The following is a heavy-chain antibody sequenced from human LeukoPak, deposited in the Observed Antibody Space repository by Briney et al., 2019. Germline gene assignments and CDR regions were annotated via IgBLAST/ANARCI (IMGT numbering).Heavy chain of an antibody. CDR1: GGTFSSYA. Sequence: SVKVSCKATGGTFSSYAISWVRQAPGQGLEWMGGIIPIFGTANYAQKFQGRVTITADESTSTAYMELSSLRSEDTAVYYCARDFPYDSSGYYHNWFDPWGQGTLVTVSS. CDR2: IIPIFGTA. D-gene: IGHD3-22*01. V-gene: IGHV1-69*13. CDR3: ARDFPYDSSGYYHNWFDP. J-gene: IGHJ5*02.